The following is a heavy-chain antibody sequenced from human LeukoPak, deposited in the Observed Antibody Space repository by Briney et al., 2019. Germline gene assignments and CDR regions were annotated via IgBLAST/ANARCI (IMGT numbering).Heavy chain of an antibody. D-gene: IGHD6-13*01. CDR1: GFTFSSYW. V-gene: IGHV3-74*01. Sequence: GGSLRLSCAASGFTFSSYWMHWVRQAPGKGLVWVSRINSDGSSTSNADSVKGRFTISRDNAKNTLYLQMNSLRAEDTAVYYRARDFSSSWYSAFDYWGQGTLVTVSS. CDR2: INSDGSST. J-gene: IGHJ4*02. CDR3: ARDFSSSWYSAFDY.